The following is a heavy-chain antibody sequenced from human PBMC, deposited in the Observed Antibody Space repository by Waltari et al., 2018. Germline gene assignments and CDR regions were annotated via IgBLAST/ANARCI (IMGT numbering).Heavy chain of an antibody. J-gene: IGHJ4*02. CDR3: ATGSSATGGGLAY. V-gene: IGHV3-15*01. D-gene: IGHD2-15*01. Sequence: EVQLVESGGGLVNPGGSLRLSCAASGFTFNYAWMSWVRQAPGKGLEWVGRSQSKTEGGTTDYAAPVKGRFTISRDDSKNTLYLQMNSLTTDDTAVYYCATGSSATGGGLAYWGQGTLVTVSS. CDR1: GFTFNYAW. CDR2: SQSKTEGGTT.